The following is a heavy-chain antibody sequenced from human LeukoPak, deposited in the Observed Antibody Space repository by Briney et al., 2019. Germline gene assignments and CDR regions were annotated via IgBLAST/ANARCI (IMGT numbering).Heavy chain of an antibody. V-gene: IGHV4-39*07. D-gene: IGHD3-22*01. Sequence: SETLSLTCTVSGGSISSGSYYWGWIRQPPGKGLEWIGSIYYSGSTYYNPSLKSRVTISVDTSKNQFSLKVSSVTAADTAVYYCARDRFDDSSGYYYHYYYYMDVWGKGTTVTVSS. CDR2: IYYSGST. J-gene: IGHJ6*03. CDR3: ARDRFDDSSGYYYHYYYYMDV. CDR1: GGSISSGSYY.